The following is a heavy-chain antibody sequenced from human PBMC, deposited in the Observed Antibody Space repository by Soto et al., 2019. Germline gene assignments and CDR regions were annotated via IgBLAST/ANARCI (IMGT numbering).Heavy chain of an antibody. Sequence: QVQLVESGGGVVQPGRSLRLSCAASGFTFSNYGMHWVRQAPGKGLEWVAVIWYDGSNADYADSVKGRFTISRDNSKNTLYVRLSGLAAEDTAVYYCARGTTGTTRGYFDYWGQGILVTVSS. D-gene: IGHD1-1*01. J-gene: IGHJ4*02. CDR3: ARGTTGTTRGYFDY. CDR2: IWYDGSNA. CDR1: GFTFSNYG. V-gene: IGHV3-33*01.